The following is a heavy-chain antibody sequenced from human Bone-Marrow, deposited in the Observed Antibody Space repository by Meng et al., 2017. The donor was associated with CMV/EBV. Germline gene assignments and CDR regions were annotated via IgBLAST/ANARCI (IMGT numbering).Heavy chain of an antibody. CDR3: PRDFHGFKLSPEK. D-gene: IGHD2-15*01. CDR1: GFIFSDYP. Sequence: GGSLRLSCTSSGFIFSDYPFTWVRQAPGKGLEWVGFIRAKVSGGTPEYAASVKGRFTIARDDSNSISYLQMDSLKTEDAGLYYCPRDFHGFKLSPEKWGQGTLVTVSS. V-gene: IGHV3-49*04. J-gene: IGHJ4*02. CDR2: IRAKVSGGTP.